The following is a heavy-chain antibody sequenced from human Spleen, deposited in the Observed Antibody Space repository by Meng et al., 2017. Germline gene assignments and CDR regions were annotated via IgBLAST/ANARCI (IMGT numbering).Heavy chain of an antibody. V-gene: IGHV1-18*01. CDR2: INTYNGKT. Sequence: QVQGVQSGVEVTKPGASVKVSCEASGYTLSSDGFSWVRQAPGQGLEWLGWINTYNGKTDYAQKFQGRITMTTDTFTSTAYMELRSLRSDDTAVYYCATRGNPYLNCWGQGTLVTVSS. CDR1: GYTLSSDG. J-gene: IGHJ4*02. CDR3: ATRGNPYLNC.